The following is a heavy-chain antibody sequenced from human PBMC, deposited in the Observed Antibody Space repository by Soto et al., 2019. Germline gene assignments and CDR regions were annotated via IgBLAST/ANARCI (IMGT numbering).Heavy chain of an antibody. CDR2: ISTDNGNT. Sequence: QVQLVQSGAEVKKPGASVKVSCKASGYTFTNSGISWVRQAPGQGLEWMGWISTDNGNTNYAQHLQGRVSMSKDTSTSTAYMDLRSLRSDDTAVYYCARDQGITTFGVYSMYYYGMDVLGQGTTVTVSS. CDR1: GYTFTNSG. D-gene: IGHD3-3*01. J-gene: IGHJ6*02. V-gene: IGHV1-18*01. CDR3: ARDQGITTFGVYSMYYYGMDV.